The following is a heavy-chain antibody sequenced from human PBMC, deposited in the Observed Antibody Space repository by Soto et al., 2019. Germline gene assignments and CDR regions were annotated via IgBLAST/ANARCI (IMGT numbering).Heavy chain of an antibody. CDR2: LGFDGGGR. CDR3: AREPVGPDYAMDV. J-gene: IGHJ6*02. Sequence: LVESGGGVVQPGRSLRLSCAASGFAFSSYGMHWVRQTPGKGLEWVAVLGFDGGGRYYADSVKGRFTISRDNSKNTLHLQMDSLRAEDTALYYCAREPVGPDYAMDVWGQGTTVTVSS. D-gene: IGHD1-26*01. CDR1: GFAFSSYG. V-gene: IGHV3-33*01.